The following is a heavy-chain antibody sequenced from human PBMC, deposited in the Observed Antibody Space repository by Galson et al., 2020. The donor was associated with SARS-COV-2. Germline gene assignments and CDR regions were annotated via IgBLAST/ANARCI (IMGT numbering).Heavy chain of an antibody. J-gene: IGHJ4*02. CDR3: ARGSGNNWRLDY. CDR2: IFHSESS. CDR1: GGSIRNYY. V-gene: IGHV4-59*01. D-gene: IGHD1-1*01. Sequence: SETLSLTCTVSGGSIRNYYWSWIRQSPAKGLEWIGWIFHSESSDYSPSLRSRVSMSVDTSKNQVSLKVNSVTAADTAVYYCARGSGNNWRLDYWGQGILVTVSS.